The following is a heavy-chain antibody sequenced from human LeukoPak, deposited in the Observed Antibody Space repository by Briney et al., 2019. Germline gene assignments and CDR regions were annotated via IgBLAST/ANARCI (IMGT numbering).Heavy chain of an antibody. D-gene: IGHD3-22*01. Sequence: GGSLRLSCAASGFNFSDHYMSWVPQTPGRPLEWVSYISGSGATLHHADSVKGRFTISRDNAKNSLSLQMNSLRAEDTALYYCARALYGSSGYYDYWGQGILVTVSS. V-gene: IGHV3-11*01. CDR3: ARALYGSSGYYDY. CDR2: ISGSGATL. CDR1: GFNFSDHY. J-gene: IGHJ4*02.